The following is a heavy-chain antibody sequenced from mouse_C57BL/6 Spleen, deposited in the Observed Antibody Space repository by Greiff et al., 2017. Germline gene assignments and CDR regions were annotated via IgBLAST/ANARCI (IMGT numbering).Heavy chain of an antibody. J-gene: IGHJ2*01. CDR1: GFTFTSYW. D-gene: IGHD4-1*01. Sequence: QVQLLQSGAELAKPGASVKLSCEASGFTFTSYWMHWVQQRPGQGLEWIGYINTSSGYTKYKQKFKDKATLTADKSSSTAYMQLSSLTYEDSAVYYCAREGGKLGRSFDYWGQGTTLTVSS. V-gene: IGHV1-7*01. CDR2: INTSSGYT. CDR3: AREGGKLGRSFDY.